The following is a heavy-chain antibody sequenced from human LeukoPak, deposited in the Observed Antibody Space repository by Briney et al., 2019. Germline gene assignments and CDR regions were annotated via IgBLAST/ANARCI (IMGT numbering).Heavy chain of an antibody. V-gene: IGHV3-23*01. J-gene: IGHJ4*02. CDR3: AKGAEIDH. CDR2: MTGPADTT. CDR1: GDSITDYY. Sequence: ETLSLTCTVSGDSITDYYWSWVRQAPGKGLEWLSAMTGPADTTYYAESVKGRFTISRDYSKSMVFLQMNSLRVEDTAIYYCAKGAEIDHWGQGTLVTVSS.